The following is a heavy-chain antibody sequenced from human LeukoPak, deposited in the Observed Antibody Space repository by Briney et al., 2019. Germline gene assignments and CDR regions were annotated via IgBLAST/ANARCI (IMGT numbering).Heavy chain of an antibody. CDR2: IYYSGST. Sequence: SETLSLTCTVSGGSISRYYWSWIRQPPGKGLEWIGYIYYSGSTNYNPSLKSRVTISVDTSKNQFSLKLSSVTAADTAVYYCARRYGDYGGSFDYWGQGTLVTVSS. J-gene: IGHJ4*02. CDR1: GGSISRYY. V-gene: IGHV4-59*08. D-gene: IGHD4-17*01. CDR3: ARRYGDYGGSFDY.